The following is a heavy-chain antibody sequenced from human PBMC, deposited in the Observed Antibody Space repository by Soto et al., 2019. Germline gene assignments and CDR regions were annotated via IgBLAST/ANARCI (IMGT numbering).Heavy chain of an antibody. CDR2: INPNSGGT. CDR1: GYTFTGYY. Sequence: ASVKVSCKASGYTFTGYYMRWVRQAPGQGLEWMGWINPNSGGTNYAQKFQGRVTMTRDTSISTAYMELSRLRSDDTAVYYCARDRLLGSYSSNSSYELDATVGDYWGQGTLVTVYS. CDR3: ARDRLLGSYSSNSSYELDATVGDY. V-gene: IGHV1-2*02. D-gene: IGHD2-2*01. J-gene: IGHJ4*02.